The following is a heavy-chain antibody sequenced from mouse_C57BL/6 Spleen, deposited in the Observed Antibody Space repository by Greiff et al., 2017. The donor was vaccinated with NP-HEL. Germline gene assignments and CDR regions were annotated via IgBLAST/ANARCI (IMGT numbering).Heavy chain of an antibody. J-gene: IGHJ2*01. CDR2: IHPNSGST. CDR3: AREGQFITTVVADY. Sequence: VQLKQPGAELVKPGASVKLSCKASGYTFTSYWMHWVKQRPGQGLEWIGMIHPNSGSTNYNEKFKSKATLTVDKSSSTAYMQLSSLTSEDSAVYYCAREGQFITTVVADYWGQGTTLTVSS. V-gene: IGHV1-64*01. CDR1: GYTFTSYW. D-gene: IGHD1-1*01.